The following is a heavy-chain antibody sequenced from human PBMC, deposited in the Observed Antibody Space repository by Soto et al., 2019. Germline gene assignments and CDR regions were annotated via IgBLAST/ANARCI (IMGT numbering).Heavy chain of an antibody. CDR3: ARGGAPDGFLGYCSSTSCYHRWFDP. Sequence: SVNVSCKASVGTFSSYAIRWVRQAPGQGLEWMGGIIPIFGTANYAQKFQGRVTITADESTSTAYMELSSLRSEDTAVYYCARGGAPDGFLGYCSSTSCYHRWFDPWGQGTLVTVSS. J-gene: IGHJ5*02. CDR1: VGTFSSYA. CDR2: IIPIFGTA. V-gene: IGHV1-69*13. D-gene: IGHD2-2*01.